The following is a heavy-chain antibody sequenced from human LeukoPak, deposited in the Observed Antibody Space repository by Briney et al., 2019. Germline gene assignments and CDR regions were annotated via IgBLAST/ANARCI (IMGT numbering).Heavy chain of an antibody. J-gene: IGHJ4*02. D-gene: IGHD6-13*01. CDR2: IHYSGST. V-gene: IGHV4-59*01. CDR1: GGSISSYY. Sequence: SETLSLTCSVSGGSISSYYWSWIRQPPGKGLEWIGFIHYSGSTNYNPSLKSRVTISVDTSKNQFSLKLKSVTAADTAVYYCASSKFIAAAGAVFDYWGQGTLVTVSS. CDR3: ASSKFIAAAGAVFDY.